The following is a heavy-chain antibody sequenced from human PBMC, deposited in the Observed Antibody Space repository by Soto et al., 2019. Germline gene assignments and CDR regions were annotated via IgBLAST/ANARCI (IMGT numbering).Heavy chain of an antibody. J-gene: IGHJ4*02. CDR3: AHRRGGYNWDDAHFDY. CDR2: IYWDDDK. CDR1: GFSLSTTGVG. V-gene: IGHV2-5*02. Sequence: QITLKESGPALVKPTQTLALTCTFSGFSLSTTGVGVGWIRQPPGKALEWLAVIYWDDDKRYRPSLKSRLTIIKDTSINPVVLVMTNLDPVDTATYYCAHRRGGYNWDDAHFDYWGQGTLVTVSS. D-gene: IGHD1-20*01.